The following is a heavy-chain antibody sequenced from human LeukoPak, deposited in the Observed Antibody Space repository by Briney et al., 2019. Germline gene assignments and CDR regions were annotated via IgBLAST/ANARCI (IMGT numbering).Heavy chain of an antibody. CDR2: ISAYNGNT. CDR3: ARDQGPRSIAVAGSYYYGMDV. V-gene: IGHV1-18*01. J-gene: IGHJ6*02. Sequence: ASVKVSCKASGYTFTSYGISWVRQAPGQGLEWMGWISAYNGNTNYAQMLQGRVTMTTDTSTSTAYMELRSLRSDDTAVYYCARDQGPRSIAVAGSYYYGMDVRGQGTTVTVSS. CDR1: GYTFTSYG. D-gene: IGHD6-19*01.